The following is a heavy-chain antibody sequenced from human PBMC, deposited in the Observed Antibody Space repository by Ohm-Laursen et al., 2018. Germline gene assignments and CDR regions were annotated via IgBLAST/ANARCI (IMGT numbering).Heavy chain of an antibody. CDR1: GGPISSGAYC. CDR3: ARQISIAARTYYYYGMDV. CDR2: IYHSGST. J-gene: IGHJ6*02. Sequence: TLSLTCTVSGGPISSGAYCWSWIRQHPGKDLEWIGYIYHSGSTYYNPSLKSRVTISVDTSKNQFSLKLSSVTAADTAVYYCARQISIAARTYYYYGMDVWGQGTTVTVSS. V-gene: IGHV4-31*03. D-gene: IGHD6-6*01.